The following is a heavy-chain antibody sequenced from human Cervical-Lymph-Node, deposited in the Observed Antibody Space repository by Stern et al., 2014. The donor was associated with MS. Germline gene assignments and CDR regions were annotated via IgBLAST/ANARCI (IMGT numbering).Heavy chain of an antibody. J-gene: IGHJ3*01. CDR1: GFIVSKNY. CDR2: IYTDGST. V-gene: IGHV3-53*01. Sequence: DQLVQSGGGLIQPGGSLRLSCAAPGFIVSKNYMSWVRQAPGKGLEWVSLIYTDGSTYYAGSVKGRFTISRDSSKNKLFLQMNSLRAEDTAMYYCARAIFGVNTAAMAPDAFDSWGQGTMVTVSS. D-gene: IGHD3-3*01. CDR3: ARAIFGVNTAAMAPDAFDS.